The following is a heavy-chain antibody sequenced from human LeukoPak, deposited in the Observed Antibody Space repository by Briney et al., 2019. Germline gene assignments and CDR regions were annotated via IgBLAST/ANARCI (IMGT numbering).Heavy chain of an antibody. CDR2: IYYGGST. Sequence: SETLSLTCTVSGGSISSYSWSWIRQPPGKGLEWIGYIYYGGSTNYNPSLKSRVTISVDTSRNQFSLKLSSVTAADTAVYYCARADGRLATDIDYWGQGTLVTVSS. CDR1: GGSISSYS. V-gene: IGHV4-59*01. CDR3: ARADGRLATDIDY. D-gene: IGHD5-12*01. J-gene: IGHJ4*02.